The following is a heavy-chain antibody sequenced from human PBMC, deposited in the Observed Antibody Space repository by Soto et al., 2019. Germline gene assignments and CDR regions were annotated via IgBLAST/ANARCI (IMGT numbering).Heavy chain of an antibody. CDR3: AKDLFPTSGQRFFFDS. D-gene: IGHD2-21*01. CDR1: GFTFSTYA. V-gene: IGHV3-23*01. Sequence: EVKLLQSGGGLVQPGGSLRLSCAASGFTFSTYAMTWVRQAPGRGLEWVSTILNDETPFYTDSVKGRFTISRANVRGTLYLQMNGLRVEDAALYYCAKDLFPTSGQRFFFDSWGQGSLVTVSS. J-gene: IGHJ4*02. CDR2: ILNDETP.